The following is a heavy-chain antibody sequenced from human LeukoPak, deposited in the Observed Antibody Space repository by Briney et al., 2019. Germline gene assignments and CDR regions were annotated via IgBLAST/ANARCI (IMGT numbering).Heavy chain of an antibody. CDR3: ARGKSSSWYDY. D-gene: IGHD6-13*01. J-gene: IGHJ4*02. CDR2: INHSGST. Sequence: SETLSLTCAVYGGSFSGYYWSWIRQPPGKGLEWIGEINHSGSTNYNPSLKGRVTISVDTSKNQFSLKLSSVTAADTAVYYCARGKSSSWYDYWGQGTLVTVSS. V-gene: IGHV4-34*01. CDR1: GGSFSGYY.